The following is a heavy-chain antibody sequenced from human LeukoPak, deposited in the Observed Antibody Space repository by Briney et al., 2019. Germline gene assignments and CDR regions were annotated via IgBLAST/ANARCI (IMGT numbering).Heavy chain of an antibody. D-gene: IGHD5-18*01. CDR2: IYYSGST. CDR1: GGSISSYY. Sequence: SETLSLTCTVSGGSISSYYWSWIRQPPGKGLEWIGYIYYSGSTNYNPSLKSRVTISVDTSKNQFSLKLSSVTPEDTAVYYCAGGRDTAMSYWGQGTLVTVSS. CDR3: AGGRDTAMSY. V-gene: IGHV4-59*12. J-gene: IGHJ1*01.